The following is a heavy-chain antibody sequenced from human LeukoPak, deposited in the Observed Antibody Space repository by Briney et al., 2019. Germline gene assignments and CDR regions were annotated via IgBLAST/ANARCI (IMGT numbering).Heavy chain of an antibody. CDR1: GYTFTNYG. V-gene: IGHV1-24*01. D-gene: IGHD3-10*01. CDR3: ATPRYYGSGSYMFDY. Sequence: ASVKVSCKASGYTFTNYGITWVRQAPGKGLEWMGGFDPEDGETIYAQKFQGRVTMTEDTSTDTAYMELSSLRSEDTAVYYCATPRYYGSGSYMFDYWGQGTLVTVSS. J-gene: IGHJ4*02. CDR2: FDPEDGET.